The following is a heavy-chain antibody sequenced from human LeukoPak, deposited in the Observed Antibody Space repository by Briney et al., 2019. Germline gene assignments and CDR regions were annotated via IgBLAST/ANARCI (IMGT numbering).Heavy chain of an antibody. J-gene: IGHJ4*02. CDR2: IIPILGTA. D-gene: IGHD4-17*01. CDR3: ARGSTVTPFDY. V-gene: IGHV1-69*08. CDR1: GGTFSSYT. Sequence: SVKVSCKAPGGTFSSYTISWVRQAPGQGLEWMGRIIPILGTANYAQKFQGRVTITADKSTSTAYMELSSLRSEDTAVYYCARGSTVTPFDYWGQGTLVTVSS.